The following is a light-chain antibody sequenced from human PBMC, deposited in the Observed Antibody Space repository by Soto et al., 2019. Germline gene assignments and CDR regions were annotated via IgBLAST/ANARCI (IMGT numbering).Light chain of an antibody. CDR1: QSISSW. Sequence: DSQRIQSPSTLSASVGDRVTITCRASQSISSWLAWYQQKPGKAPKLLIYDASSLESGVPSRFSGSGSGTEFTLTISSLQPDDFPTYYCQPSNSYWPFGQRAMV. CDR2: DAS. V-gene: IGKV1-5*01. J-gene: IGKJ1*01. CDR3: QPSNSYWP.